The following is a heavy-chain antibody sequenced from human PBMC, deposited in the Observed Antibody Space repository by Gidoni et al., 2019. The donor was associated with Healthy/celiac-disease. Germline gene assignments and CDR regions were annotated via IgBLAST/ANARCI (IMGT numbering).Heavy chain of an antibody. CDR2: ISYDGSNK. CDR3: ARDPHRAGYDSSGPRDY. D-gene: IGHD3-22*01. Sequence: QVQLVESGGGVVQPGRSLRLSCAASGFTFSSYAMHWVRQAPGKGLEWVAVISYDGSNKYYADSVKGRFTISRDNSKNTLYLQMNSLRAEDTAVYYCARDPHRAGYDSSGPRDYWGQGTLVTVSS. V-gene: IGHV3-30*04. J-gene: IGHJ4*02. CDR1: GFTFSSYA.